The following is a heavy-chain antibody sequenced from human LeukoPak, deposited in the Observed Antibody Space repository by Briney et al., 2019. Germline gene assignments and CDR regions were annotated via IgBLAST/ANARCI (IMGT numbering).Heavy chain of an antibody. V-gene: IGHV2-5*01. D-gene: IGHD3-22*01. J-gene: IGHJ4*02. CDR3: AHTTYYYDSSGYYYGY. Sequence: SGPTLVKPTQTLTLTCTFSGFSLSTSGVGVGWIRQPPGKALEWLALIYWNDDKRYSPSLKSRLTITKDTSKTQVVLTMTNMDPVDTATYYCAHTTYYYDSSGYYYGYWGQGTLVTVSS. CDR1: GFSLSTSGVG. CDR2: IYWNDDK.